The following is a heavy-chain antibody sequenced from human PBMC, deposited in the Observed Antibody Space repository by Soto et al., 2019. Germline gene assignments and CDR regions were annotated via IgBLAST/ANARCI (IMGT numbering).Heavy chain of an antibody. D-gene: IGHD4-17*01. V-gene: IGHV3-33*01. CDR1: GFTFSSHG. Sequence: QVQLVESGGGVVQPRRSLRLSCAASGFTFSSHGMHWVRQAPGKGLEWVAVIWSDGTNKYYADSVQGRFIISRDNSKNKFYSDMNSLRVEDTAEYYSARVPMGYGDYGWGWFDTWGQGTLVTVSS. CDR3: ARVPMGYGDYGWGWFDT. CDR2: IWSDGTNK. J-gene: IGHJ5*02.